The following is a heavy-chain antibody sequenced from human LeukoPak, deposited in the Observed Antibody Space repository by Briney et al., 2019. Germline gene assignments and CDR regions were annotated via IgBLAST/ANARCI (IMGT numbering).Heavy chain of an antibody. Sequence: GGSLRLSCAASEFSVGSNYMTWVRQAPGKGLEWVSLIYSGGSTYYADSVKGRFTISRDNSKNTLYLQMNSLRAEDTAVYYCARDLGGYYYGSGSYLPNWFDPWGQGTLVTVSS. V-gene: IGHV3-66*01. CDR2: IYSGGST. CDR3: ARDLGGYYYGSGSYLPNWFDP. J-gene: IGHJ5*02. D-gene: IGHD3-10*01. CDR1: EFSVGSNY.